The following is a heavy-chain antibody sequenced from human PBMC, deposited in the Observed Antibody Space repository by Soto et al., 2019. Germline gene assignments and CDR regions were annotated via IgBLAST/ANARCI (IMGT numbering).Heavy chain of an antibody. V-gene: IGHV4-59*12. CDR2: IYYTGST. CDR3: ARDAATLYDDSGYYY. D-gene: IGHD3-22*01. Sequence: SETLSLTCTVSGGSISDYYWSWIRQPPGKGLEWVGYIYYTGSTTYNPSLKSRLTLSVDTSKNQFSLKLRSVSAADTAVYYCARDAATLYDDSGYYYWGQGTLVTVS. J-gene: IGHJ4*02. CDR1: GGSISDYY.